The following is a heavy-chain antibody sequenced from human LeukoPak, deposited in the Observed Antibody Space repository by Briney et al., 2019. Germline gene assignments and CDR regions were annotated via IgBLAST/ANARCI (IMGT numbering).Heavy chain of an antibody. J-gene: IGHJ5*02. Sequence: SVKVSCKASGGTFSSYAISWVRQAPGQGLEWRGGIIPIFGTANYAQKFQGRVTITTDESTSTAYMELSSLRSEDTAVYYCARSGGDDYVWGSYPLNWFDPWGQGTLVTVSS. V-gene: IGHV1-69*05. D-gene: IGHD3-16*02. CDR1: GGTFSSYA. CDR3: ARSGGDDYVWGSYPLNWFDP. CDR2: IIPIFGTA.